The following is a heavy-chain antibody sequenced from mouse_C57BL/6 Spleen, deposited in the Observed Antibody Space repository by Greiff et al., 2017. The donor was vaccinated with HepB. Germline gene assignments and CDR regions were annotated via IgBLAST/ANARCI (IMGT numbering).Heavy chain of an antibody. V-gene: IGHV6-6*01. D-gene: IGHD3-1*01. CDR2: IRNKANNHAT. Sequence: EVQRVESGGGLVQPGGSMKLSCAASGFTFSDAWMDWVRQSPEKGLEWVAEIRNKANNHATYYAESVKGRFTISRDDSKSSVYLQMNSLRAEDTGIYYCTALFFYAMDYWGQGTSVTVSS. J-gene: IGHJ4*01. CDR1: GFTFSDAW. CDR3: TALFFYAMDY.